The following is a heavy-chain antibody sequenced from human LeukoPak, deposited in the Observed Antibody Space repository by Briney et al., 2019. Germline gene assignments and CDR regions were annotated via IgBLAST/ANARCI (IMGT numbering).Heavy chain of an antibody. D-gene: IGHD3-10*01. Sequence: GASVKVSCKASGGTFSSYAISWVRQVPGQGLEWMGGIIPIFGTANYAQKFQGRVTITADESTSTAYMELSSLRSEDTAVYYCARALWFGDFDYYYYMDVWGKGTTVTISS. CDR3: ARALWFGDFDYYYYMDV. CDR2: IIPIFGTA. V-gene: IGHV1-69*13. J-gene: IGHJ6*03. CDR1: GGTFSSYA.